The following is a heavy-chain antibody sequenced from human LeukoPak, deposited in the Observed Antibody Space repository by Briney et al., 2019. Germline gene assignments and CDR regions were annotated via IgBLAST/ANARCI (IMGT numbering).Heavy chain of an antibody. CDR3: TRGMGGWYPDY. V-gene: IGHV3-21*01. J-gene: IGHJ4*02. D-gene: IGHD6-19*01. CDR2: ISSSSSYI. Sequence: GGSLRLSCAASGFTFSSYSMNWVRQAPGKGLEWVSSISSSSSYIYYADSVKGRFPLSRDNARNSLYLQMNSLRAEDTAVYYWTRGMGGWYPDYWGQGTLVTVSS. CDR1: GFTFSSYS.